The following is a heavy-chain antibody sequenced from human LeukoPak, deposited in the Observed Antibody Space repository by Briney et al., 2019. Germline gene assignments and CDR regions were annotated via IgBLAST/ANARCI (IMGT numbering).Heavy chain of an antibody. V-gene: IGHV1-2*06. Sequence: ASVKVSCKASGYTFTDYDIHWVRQAPGRGLEWMGRINANSGGTKYAQRFQGRVIMNRDTSISTVYMELTSLTSDDTAVYYCARDRLAVAGRGGWGQGTLVTVS. J-gene: IGHJ4*02. CDR2: INANSGGT. CDR3: ARDRLAVAGRGG. CDR1: GYTFTDYD. D-gene: IGHD6-13*01.